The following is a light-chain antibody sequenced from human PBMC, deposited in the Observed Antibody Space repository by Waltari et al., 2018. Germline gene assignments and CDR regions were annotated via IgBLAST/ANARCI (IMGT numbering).Light chain of an antibody. CDR3: QQYDTSPRT. J-gene: IGKJ1*01. V-gene: IGKV3-20*01. Sequence: EIVLTQSPSTLSLSAGERATLSCRASQSISGSYLAWYQQKPGQAPRLLIFCASIRGTGIPDKYSGSGSETDFTLTISRLDPEDSAVYYCQQYDTSPRTFGPGTKVEI. CDR2: CAS. CDR1: QSISGSY.